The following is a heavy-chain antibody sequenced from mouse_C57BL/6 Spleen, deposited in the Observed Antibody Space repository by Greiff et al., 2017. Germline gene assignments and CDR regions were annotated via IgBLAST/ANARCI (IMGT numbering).Heavy chain of an antibody. J-gene: IGHJ2*01. CDR3: AKNYGSSYAYFDY. V-gene: IGHV2-5*01. D-gene: IGHD1-1*01. CDR1: GFSLTSYG. Sequence: QVQLKQSGPGLVQPSQSLSITCTVSGFSLTSYGVHWVRQSPGKGLEWLGVIWRGGSTDYNAAFMSRLSITKDTSKSQVFFKMNSLQADDTAIYYCAKNYGSSYAYFDYWGQGTTLTVSS. CDR2: IWRGGST.